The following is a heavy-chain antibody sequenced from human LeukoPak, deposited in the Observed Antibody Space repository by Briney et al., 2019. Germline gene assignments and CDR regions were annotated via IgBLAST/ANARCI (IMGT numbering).Heavy chain of an antibody. CDR1: GFTFSIYA. V-gene: IGHV3-23*01. Sequence: GGSLRLSCAASGFTFSIYAMSWVRQAPGKGLEWVSAISGSGGSTYYADSVKGRLTISRDNSKNTLYLQMNSLRAEDTAVYYCAKDCSGGSCYLDYWGQGTLATVSS. CDR3: AKDCSGGSCYLDY. D-gene: IGHD2-15*01. J-gene: IGHJ4*02. CDR2: ISGSGGST.